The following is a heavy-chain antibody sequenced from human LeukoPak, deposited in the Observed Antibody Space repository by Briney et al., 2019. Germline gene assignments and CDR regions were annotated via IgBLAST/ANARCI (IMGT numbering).Heavy chain of an antibody. V-gene: IGHV3-74*01. CDR3: ARGGRYYDFWSGSSDY. CDR1: GFTFTRYW. J-gene: IGHJ4*02. D-gene: IGHD3-3*01. Sequence: GGSLRLSCAASGFTFTRYWMHWVRQAPGKGLVWVSRINTDGSSTAYADSVKGRFTISRDNAKNTVYLQMNSLRAEDTAVYYCARGGRYYDFWSGSSDYWGQGTLVTVSS. CDR2: INTDGSST.